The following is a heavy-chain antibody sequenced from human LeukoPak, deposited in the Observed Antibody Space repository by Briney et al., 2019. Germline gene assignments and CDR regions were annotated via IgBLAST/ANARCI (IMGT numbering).Heavy chain of an antibody. V-gene: IGHV4-39*02. CDR1: GGSISSSSHY. CDR3: ARDLGRYYDSSGVYFQH. CDR2: IYYSGST. D-gene: IGHD3-22*01. J-gene: IGHJ1*01. Sequence: PSETLSLTCTVSGGSISSSSHYWGWICQPPGKGLEWIGSIYYSGSTYYNPSLKSRVTISVDTSKNQFSLKLSSVTAADTAVYYCARDLGRYYDSSGVYFQHWGQGTLVTVSS.